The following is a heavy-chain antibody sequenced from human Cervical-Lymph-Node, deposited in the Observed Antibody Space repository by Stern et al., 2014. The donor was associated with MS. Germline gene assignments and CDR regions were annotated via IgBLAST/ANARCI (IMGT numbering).Heavy chain of an antibody. D-gene: IGHD5-24*01. CDR2: IYYSGST. J-gene: IGHJ4*02. Sequence: QVQLQESGPGLVKPSETLSLTCTVSGGSISRYYLSWIRQPPGKGLEWIGYIYYSGSTNYNPSLKSRVTISVDTSKNQFSLKLSSVTAADTAVYYCARGDGDGYKNGYFDYWGQGTLVTVSS. CDR1: GGSISRYY. V-gene: IGHV4-59*01. CDR3: ARGDGDGYKNGYFDY.